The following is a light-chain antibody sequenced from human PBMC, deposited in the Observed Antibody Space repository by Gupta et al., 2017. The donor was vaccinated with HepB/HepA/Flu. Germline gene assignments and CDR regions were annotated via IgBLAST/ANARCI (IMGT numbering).Light chain of an antibody. CDR2: YAS. Sequence: IMLTQSPDFQSATPKEKVTITCRASKNIGSNLHWYQQKPDQSPKLLLKYASQSSSGVTSRCSGSGSGTDFTLTINSREAEDAATYYWYQSSRLPPTFGQGTKVEIK. CDR1: KNIGSN. V-gene: IGKV6-21*02. CDR3: YQSSRLPPT. J-gene: IGKJ1*01.